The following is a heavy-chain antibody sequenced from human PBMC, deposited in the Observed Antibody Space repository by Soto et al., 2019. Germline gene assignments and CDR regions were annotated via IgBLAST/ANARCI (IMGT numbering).Heavy chain of an antibody. Sequence: SETLSLTCTVSGGSISSYYWSWIRQPPGKGLEWIGYIYYSGSTNYNPSLKSRVTISVDTSKNQFSLKLSSVTAADTAVYYCARYKGSGSYQYYYYYYMDVWGKGTTVTVPS. CDR1: GGSISSYY. J-gene: IGHJ6*03. CDR3: ARYKGSGSYQYYYYYYMDV. CDR2: IYYSGST. V-gene: IGHV4-59*01. D-gene: IGHD3-10*01.